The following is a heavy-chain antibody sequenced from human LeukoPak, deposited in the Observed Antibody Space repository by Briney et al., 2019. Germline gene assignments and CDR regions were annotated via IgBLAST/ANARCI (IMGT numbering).Heavy chain of an antibody. Sequence: SETLSLTCTVPGGSISSIYFYWAWIRQPPGKGLEWIGSIYYSGNTYYNPSLKSRVTISVDTSKNQFSLKLSSVTAADTAVYYCARSRYSSSWYESPGWFDPWGQGTLVTVSS. CDR3: ARSRYSSSWYESPGWFDP. CDR1: GGSISSIYFY. D-gene: IGHD6-13*01. CDR2: IYYSGNT. J-gene: IGHJ5*02. V-gene: IGHV4-39*07.